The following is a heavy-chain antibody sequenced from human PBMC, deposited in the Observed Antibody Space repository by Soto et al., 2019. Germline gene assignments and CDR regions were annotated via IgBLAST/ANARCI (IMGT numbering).Heavy chain of an antibody. CDR3: ARDRVESGYPEYFQH. CDR1: GFTFSSYA. CDR2: ISGSGGST. Sequence: GGSLRLSCAASGFTFSSYAMHWVRQAPGKGLEWVSAISGSGGSTYYADSVKGRFTISRDNSKNTLYLQMNSLRAEDTAVYYCARDRVESGYPEYFQHWGQGTLVTVSS. J-gene: IGHJ1*01. V-gene: IGHV3-23*01. D-gene: IGHD3-22*01.